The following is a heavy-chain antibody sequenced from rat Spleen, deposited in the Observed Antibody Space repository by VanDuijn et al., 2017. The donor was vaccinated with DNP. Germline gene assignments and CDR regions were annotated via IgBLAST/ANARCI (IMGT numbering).Heavy chain of an antibody. Sequence: QVQLKESGPGLVQPSQTLSLTCTVSGLSLTSYHVSWVRQPPGKGLEWIAAISSGGSTYYNSALKSRLSISRDTSKSQVFLKMNSLQTEDTAIYFCTSLWGADYWGQGVMVTVSS. CDR3: TSLWGADY. V-gene: IGHV2-6*01. D-gene: IGHD1-7*01. J-gene: IGHJ2*01. CDR2: ISSGGST. CDR1: GLSLTSYH.